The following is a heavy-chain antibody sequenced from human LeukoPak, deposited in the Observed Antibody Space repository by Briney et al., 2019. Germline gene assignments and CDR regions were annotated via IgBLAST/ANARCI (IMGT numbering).Heavy chain of an antibody. D-gene: IGHD4-23*01. CDR3: VRWLWDY. J-gene: IGHJ4*02. Sequence: QSGGSLRLSCAASEFTFSNAWMSWVRQAPGKGLEWVGRVKSKTDGGTTDYATPVKGRFTISRDDSQNTLYLQMNSLKTEDTAVYYCVRWLWDYWGQGTLVTVSS. CDR1: EFTFSNAW. CDR2: VKSKTDGGTT. V-gene: IGHV3-15*01.